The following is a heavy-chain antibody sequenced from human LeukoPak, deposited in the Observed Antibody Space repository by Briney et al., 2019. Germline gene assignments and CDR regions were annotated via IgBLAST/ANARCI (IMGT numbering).Heavy chain of an antibody. CDR3: ERRLTQYACFAP. CDR2: TYYRSTWYN. D-gene: IGHD2-2*01. CDR1: GDSVSSNSVT. Sequence: SQTLSLTCALSGDSVSSNSVTWNWIRQSPSRGLEWLGRTYYRSTWYNDYAVSVRGRITVNPDTSKNQFSLHLNSVTPEDTAVYYCERRLTQYACFAPGGKGTLVTVSS. V-gene: IGHV6-1*01. J-gene: IGHJ5*02.